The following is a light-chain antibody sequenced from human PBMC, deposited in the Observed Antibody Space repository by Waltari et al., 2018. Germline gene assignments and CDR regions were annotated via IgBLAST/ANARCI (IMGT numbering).Light chain of an antibody. CDR3: QALGTGAWV. V-gene: IGLV3-1*01. J-gene: IGLJ3*02. CDR1: LSGNKN. CDR2: QDT. Sequence: SFELTQPPSVSISPAQTATITSSGDLSGNKNYSWYQHKPAQSSLLVIYQDTKRPSGIPERFSGSKSGNAATLTISGTQAMDEADYYCQALGTGAWVFGGGTKLTVL.